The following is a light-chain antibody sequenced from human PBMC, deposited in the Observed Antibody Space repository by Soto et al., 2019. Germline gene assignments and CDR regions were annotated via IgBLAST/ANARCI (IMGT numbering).Light chain of an antibody. CDR2: AAS. Sequence: DIQMTPSPSSLSASVGDRVTITCRASQSVSTNLDWYQQRPGKAPNLLIFAASSLQSGVPSRFSGSGSGTDFALTISSLQPDDFATYYCQQYNSYLWTFGQGTKVDIK. J-gene: IGKJ1*01. V-gene: IGKV1-39*01. CDR3: QQYNSYLWT. CDR1: QSVSTN.